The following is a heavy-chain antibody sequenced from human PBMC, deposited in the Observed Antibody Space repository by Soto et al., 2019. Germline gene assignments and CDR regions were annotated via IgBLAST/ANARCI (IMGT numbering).Heavy chain of an antibody. D-gene: IGHD3-10*01. CDR3: AKDPTRNILLWVGELYRGMDV. CDR1: GFTFSSNG. J-gene: IGHJ6*02. Sequence: QVQLVEAGGGVVQPGRSLRLSCAASGFTFSSNGMHWVRQAPGKGLEWVAVISYDGSSKYYADSVKGRFTISRDNSNETLYLQMSSLRVEDTAVYYCAKDPTRNILLWVGELYRGMDVWGQGTTVTVSS. CDR2: ISYDGSSK. V-gene: IGHV3-30*18.